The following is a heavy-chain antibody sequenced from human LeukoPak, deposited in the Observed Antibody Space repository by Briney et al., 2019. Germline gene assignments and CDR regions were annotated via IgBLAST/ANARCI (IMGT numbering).Heavy chain of an antibody. V-gene: IGHV4-31*03. CDR3: ARIHTWFDP. CDR1: GGXISSGGYY. J-gene: IGHJ5*02. Sequence: SQTLSLTCTVSGGXISSGGYYWSWIRQCPGKGLEWVGNIYYSGSTNYNPSLKSRLTISVDTSKNQFSLKLSSVTAADTAVYFCARIHTWFDPWGQGTLVTVSS. CDR2: IYYSGST.